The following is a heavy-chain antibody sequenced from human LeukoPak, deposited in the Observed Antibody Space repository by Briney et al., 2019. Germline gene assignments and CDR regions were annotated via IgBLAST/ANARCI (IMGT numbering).Heavy chain of an antibody. D-gene: IGHD5-24*01. CDR2: ISSSGTYT. Sequence: KSGGSLRLSCAASGFTLRDYYMTWIRQAPGKGLEWVSCISSSGTYTNYADSVKGRFTISRDNAKNSLYLQMNSLRAEDTAVYYCASCIGDGYSIFDYWGQGTLVTVSS. V-gene: IGHV3-11*06. CDR1: GFTLRDYY. CDR3: ASCIGDGYSIFDY. J-gene: IGHJ4*02.